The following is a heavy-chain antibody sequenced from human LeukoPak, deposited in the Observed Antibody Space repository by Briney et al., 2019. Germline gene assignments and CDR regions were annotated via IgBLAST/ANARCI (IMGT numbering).Heavy chain of an antibody. CDR3: ARDSAPPYFNQPYYYGMDV. CDR2: IYSGGST. D-gene: IGHD1-14*01. Sequence: GGSLRLSCAASGFTVSSNYMSWVRQAPGKGLEWVSVIYSGGSTYYADSVKGRFTISRDNSKNTLYLQMNSLRAEDTAVYYCARDSAPPYFNQPYYYGMDVWGQGTTVTVSS. J-gene: IGHJ6*02. CDR1: GFTVSSNY. V-gene: IGHV3-53*01.